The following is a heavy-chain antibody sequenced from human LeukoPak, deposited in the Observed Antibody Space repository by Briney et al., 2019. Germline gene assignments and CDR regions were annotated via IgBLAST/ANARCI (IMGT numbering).Heavy chain of an antibody. CDR3: MADKGYSYGSG. Sequence: GGSLRLSCAASGFTFSGSAMHWVRQASGKGLEWVGRIRSKANSYATAYAASVKGRFTISRDDSKNTAYLQMNSLKTEDTAVYYCMADKGYSYGSGWGQGTLVTVSS. J-gene: IGHJ4*02. V-gene: IGHV3-73*01. CDR1: GFTFSGSA. D-gene: IGHD5-18*01. CDR2: IRSKANSYAT.